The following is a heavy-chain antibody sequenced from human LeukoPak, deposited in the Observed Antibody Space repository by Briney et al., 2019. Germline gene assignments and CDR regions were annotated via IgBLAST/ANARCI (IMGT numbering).Heavy chain of an antibody. CDR2: INSGGSST. J-gene: IGHJ5*02. CDR3: AKDWGRGYCSSTSCPPLWFDP. CDR1: GFTFSSYW. V-gene: IGHV3-74*01. D-gene: IGHD2-2*01. Sequence: GGSLRLSCAASGFTFSSYWMHWVRQVPGKGLVWVSRINSGGSSTTYADSVKGRFTISRDNANNTLYLQMNSLRVEDTAVYYCAKDWGRGYCSSTSCPPLWFDPWGQGTLVTVSS.